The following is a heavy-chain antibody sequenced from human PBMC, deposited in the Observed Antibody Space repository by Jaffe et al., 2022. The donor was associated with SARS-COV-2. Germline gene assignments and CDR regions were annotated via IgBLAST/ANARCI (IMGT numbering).Heavy chain of an antibody. V-gene: IGHV4-39*01. J-gene: IGHJ4*02. CDR1: GGSISSSGYF. CDR3: ARRGGGTERSFDY. D-gene: IGHD1-1*01. Sequence: QLQLQESGPGLVRPSETLSLTCTVSGGSISSSGYFWGWIRQPPGKGLEWIGSMYYRGSTYYNPSLKSRVTISADTSRRQFSLNLTSVTAADTAVYYCARRGGGTERSFDYWGQGTLVTVSS. CDR2: MYYRGST.